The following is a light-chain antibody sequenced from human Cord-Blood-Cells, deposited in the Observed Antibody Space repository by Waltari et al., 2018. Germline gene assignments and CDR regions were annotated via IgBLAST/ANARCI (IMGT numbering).Light chain of an antibody. CDR2: DVS. Sequence: QSALTQPASVSGSPGQSITISCTGTSSDVGGYNYVSWYQQPPDKAPKLLIYDVSNRPSGFSNRFSGSKSGNTASLTISGLQAEDEADYYCSSYTSSSTLVFGTGTKVTVL. J-gene: IGLJ1*01. CDR3: SSYTSSSTLV. V-gene: IGLV2-14*01. CDR1: SSDVGGYNY.